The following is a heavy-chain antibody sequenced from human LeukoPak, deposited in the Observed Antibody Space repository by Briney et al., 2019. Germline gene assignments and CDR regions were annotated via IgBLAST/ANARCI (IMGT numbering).Heavy chain of an antibody. CDR1: GGSISGYY. Sequence: SETLSLTCTVSGGSISGYYWSWIRQPPGKGPEWIGYIYHNGGTNYNPSLQSRLTISIDTSKNQFSLKLSSVTAADTAVYYCARHLRAVAGGRYFDYWGQGTQVTVSS. J-gene: IGHJ4*02. V-gene: IGHV4-59*08. CDR3: ARHLRAVAGGRYFDY. CDR2: IYHNGGT. D-gene: IGHD6-19*01.